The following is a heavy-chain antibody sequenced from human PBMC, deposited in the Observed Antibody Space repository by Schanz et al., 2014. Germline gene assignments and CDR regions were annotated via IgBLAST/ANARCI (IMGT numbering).Heavy chain of an antibody. Sequence: EVQLVESGGGLVQPGGSLRLSCAASGFTFSGYAMSWVRQAPGKGLEWVANIKHDGSEKYYVDSVKGRFTISRDNAKNSMYLEMNSLRAEDTAVFYCARVGGTYYDFWSGVPPTVMHDGFDIWGQGTMVTVS. V-gene: IGHV3-7*01. D-gene: IGHD3-3*01. J-gene: IGHJ3*02. CDR1: GFTFSGYA. CDR3: ARVGGTYYDFWSGVPPTVMHDGFDI. CDR2: IKHDGSEK.